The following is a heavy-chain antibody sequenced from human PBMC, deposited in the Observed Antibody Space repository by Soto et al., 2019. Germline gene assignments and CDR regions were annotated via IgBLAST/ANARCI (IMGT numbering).Heavy chain of an antibody. CDR2: FYTDGSR. Sequence: EVQLVESGGGLIQPGGSLRLSCAASGFSVSSNYMSWVRQAQGKGLEWVSVFYTDGSRYYADSVKGRCTMSRDTSKNTLNLQMNSLRAEDTAVYYCTRDDYYGSKMHGMDVWGQGTTVTVSS. V-gene: IGHV3-53*01. D-gene: IGHD3-22*01. CDR1: GFSVSSNY. CDR3: TRDDYYGSKMHGMDV. J-gene: IGHJ6*02.